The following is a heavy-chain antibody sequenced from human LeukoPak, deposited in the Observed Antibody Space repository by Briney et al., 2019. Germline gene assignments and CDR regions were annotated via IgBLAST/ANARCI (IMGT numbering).Heavy chain of an antibody. J-gene: IGHJ5*02. CDR1: GYSITAYY. CDR3: ARGADIVAVAAKFGFWFVP. CDR2: IDPNNGLT. D-gene: IGHD2-21*02. Sequence: ASVKVSCKASGYSITAYYIHWLRQAPGLGLEWMGWIDPNNGLTKFAQKFQGRVTMTRDTSISTAYMEVNSLTFDDTAVYYCARGADIVAVAAKFGFWFVPWGQGTLVTVSS. V-gene: IGHV1-2*02.